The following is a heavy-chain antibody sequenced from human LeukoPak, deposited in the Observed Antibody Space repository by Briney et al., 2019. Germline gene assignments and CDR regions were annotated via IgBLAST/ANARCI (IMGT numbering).Heavy chain of an antibody. CDR1: GYTVTTYD. CDR3: ARVAWSIDY. V-gene: IGHV1-8*03. D-gene: IGHD3-3*01. CDR2: MNPNSGYT. Sequence: ASVKVSCKASGYTVTTYDINWVRQATGQGLEWMGWMNPNSGYTGYAQKFQGRVTITRDTSISTAYMELSSLRSEDTAVYYCARVAWSIDYWGQGTLVTVSS. J-gene: IGHJ4*02.